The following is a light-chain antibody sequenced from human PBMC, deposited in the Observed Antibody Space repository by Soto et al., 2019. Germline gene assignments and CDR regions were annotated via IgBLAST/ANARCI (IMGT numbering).Light chain of an antibody. V-gene: IGKV2D-29*01. J-gene: IGKJ5*01. Sequence: IVMTQSPATLSVSPGERVTLSCKSSRSLLHSDGKTYLYWFLQKPGQHPQLLIYKVSSLFSGVPYRFSGSGSGTDFTLKISRAEAEDVGVYHCMQSIQFPLTFGQGTRLEI. CDR2: KVS. CDR3: MQSIQFPLT. CDR1: RSLLHSDGKTY.